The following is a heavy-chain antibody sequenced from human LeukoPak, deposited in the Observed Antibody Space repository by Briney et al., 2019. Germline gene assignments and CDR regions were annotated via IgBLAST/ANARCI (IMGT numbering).Heavy chain of an antibody. CDR2: IYHSGST. CDR3: VSGSVYFDY. J-gene: IGHJ4*02. V-gene: IGHV4-59*01. CDR1: GGSISSYY. Sequence: SETLSLTCTVSGGSISSYYWSWIRQPPGKGLEWIGSIYHSGSTYYNPSLKSRVTISVDTSKNQFSLKLSSVTAADTAVYYCVSGSVYFDYWGQGTLVTVSS.